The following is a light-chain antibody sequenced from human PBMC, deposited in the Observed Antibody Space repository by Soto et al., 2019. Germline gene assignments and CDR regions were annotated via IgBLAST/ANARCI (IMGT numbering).Light chain of an antibody. V-gene: IGLV2-14*01. J-gene: IGLJ1*01. CDR1: GSDVGDSSH. CDR2: EVT. CDR3: SSYTSRSTLV. Sequence: QSALTQPRSVSGSPGQSVTISCTATGSDVGDSSHVSWYQLHPGKAPKLMIYEVTNRPSGVSNRFSGSKSGNTASLTISGLQAEDEADYYCSSYTSRSTLVFGTGTKVTVL.